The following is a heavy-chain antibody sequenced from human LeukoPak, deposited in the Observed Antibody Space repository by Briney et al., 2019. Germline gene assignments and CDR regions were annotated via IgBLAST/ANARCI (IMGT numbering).Heavy chain of an antibody. CDR3: AREDPQTRVPEGMDV. CDR2: VYYSGTT. D-gene: IGHD4/OR15-4a*01. V-gene: IGHV4-59*01. J-gene: IGHJ6*02. Sequence: PSETLSLTRTVSGGSISYYYWSWIRQSPGKGLEWIGYVYYSGTTNYNPSLKSRVTISVDTSKNQFSLQLRSVTAADTAVYYCAREDPQTRVPEGMDVWGQGTTVTVSS. CDR1: GGSISYYY.